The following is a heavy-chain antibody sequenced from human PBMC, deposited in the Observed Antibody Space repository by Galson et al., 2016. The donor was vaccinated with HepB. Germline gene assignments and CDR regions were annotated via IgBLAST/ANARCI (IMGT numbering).Heavy chain of an antibody. J-gene: IGHJ4*02. CDR3: ARSPTGFCSRTKCYGLNYLDR. CDR1: GYTFISYV. V-gene: IGHV1-3*01. CDR2: INAGNGNT. Sequence: SVKVSCKASGYTFISYVIQWVRQAPGHRLEWMGWINAGNGNTKYSQKFQGRVIIDRDTSASTAYMELSSLRPEDTAIYYCARSPTGFCSRTKCYGLNYLDRWGQGTPVTVSS. D-gene: IGHD2-2*03.